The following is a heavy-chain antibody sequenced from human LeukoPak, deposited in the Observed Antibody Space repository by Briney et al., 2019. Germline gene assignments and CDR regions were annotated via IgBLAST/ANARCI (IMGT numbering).Heavy chain of an antibody. Sequence: SETLSLTCTVSGGSISSSRHYWGWIRQPPGTGLEWIGYIYYTGSTSYNPSLKSRATISADASKNQFSLNLSSVTAADTAVYFCARGGDYDVLTGYHYYFDYWGQGTLVTVSS. V-gene: IGHV4-61*05. CDR1: GGSISSSRHY. CDR3: ARGGDYDVLTGYHYYFDY. D-gene: IGHD3-9*01. CDR2: IYYTGST. J-gene: IGHJ4*02.